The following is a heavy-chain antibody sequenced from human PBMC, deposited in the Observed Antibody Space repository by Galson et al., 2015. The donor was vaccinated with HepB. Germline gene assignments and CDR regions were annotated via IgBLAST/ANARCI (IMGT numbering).Heavy chain of an antibody. V-gene: IGHV4-59*01. CDR3: ASDPLRIGGWFDP. D-gene: IGHD5-12*01. CDR2: IYYSGST. Sequence: SETLSLTCTVSGGSISSYYWSWIRQPPGRGLEWIGYIYYSGSTNYNPSLKSRVTISVDTSKNQFSLKLSSVTAADTAVYYCASDPLRIGGWFDPWGQGTLVTVSS. CDR1: GGSISSYY. J-gene: IGHJ5*02.